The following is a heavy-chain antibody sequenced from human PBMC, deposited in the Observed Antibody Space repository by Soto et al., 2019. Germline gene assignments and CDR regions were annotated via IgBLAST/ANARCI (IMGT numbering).Heavy chain of an antibody. Sequence: PGESLKISCEASGYNFNNYWIGWVRQMPGKGLEWMGIIYPDDSETRYSPSFQGQVTISADKSISTAYLEWRSLKASDTAMYYCARHDTISGVISGMDVWGQGTTVTVSS. V-gene: IGHV5-51*01. CDR1: GYNFNNYW. CDR2: IYPDDSET. D-gene: IGHD3-3*01. J-gene: IGHJ6*02. CDR3: ARHDTISGVISGMDV.